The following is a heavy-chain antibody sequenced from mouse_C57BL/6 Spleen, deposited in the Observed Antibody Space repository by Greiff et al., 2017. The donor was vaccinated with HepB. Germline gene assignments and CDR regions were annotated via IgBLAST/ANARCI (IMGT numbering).Heavy chain of an antibody. V-gene: IGHV1-19*01. D-gene: IGHD2-3*01. CDR1: GYTFTDYY. J-gene: IGHJ4*01. CDR3: ARGAYDGYRGAMDY. CDR2: INPYNGGT. Sequence: VQLQQSGPVLVKPGASVKMSCKASGYTFTDYYMNWVKQSHGKSLEWIGVINPYNGGTSYNQKFKGKATLTVDKSSSTAYMELNSLTSEDSAVYYCARGAYDGYRGAMDYWGQGTSVTVSS.